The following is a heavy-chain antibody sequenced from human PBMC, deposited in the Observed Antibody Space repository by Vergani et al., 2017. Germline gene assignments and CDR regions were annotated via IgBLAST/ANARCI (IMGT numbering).Heavy chain of an antibody. D-gene: IGHD3-10*01. CDR1: GFTFSSYA. J-gene: IGHJ6*02. CDR3: AKGTWFGELSAVLRLVVGMDV. CDR2: ISGSGGST. V-gene: IGHV3-23*01. Sequence: EVQLLESGGGLVQPGGSLRLSCAASGFTFSSYAMSWVRQAPGKGLEWVSAISGSGGSTYYADSVKGRFTIARDNSKNTLYQQMNSLRAEDMAVYYCAKGTWFGELSAVLRLVVGMDVWGQGTTVTVSS.